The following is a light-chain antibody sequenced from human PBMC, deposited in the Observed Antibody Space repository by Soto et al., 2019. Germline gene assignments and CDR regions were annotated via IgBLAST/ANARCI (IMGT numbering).Light chain of an antibody. CDR2: EGS. J-gene: IGLJ1*01. Sequence: QSALTQPASVSGSPGQSLTISCTGTSSDVGSYNLVSWYQQHPGKAPKLMIYEGSKRPSGVSNRFSGSKSGNTASLTISGLQAEDEADYSCCSYAGSSTSYVFGTGTNLTVL. CDR3: CSYAGSSTSYV. V-gene: IGLV2-23*01. CDR1: SSDVGSYNL.